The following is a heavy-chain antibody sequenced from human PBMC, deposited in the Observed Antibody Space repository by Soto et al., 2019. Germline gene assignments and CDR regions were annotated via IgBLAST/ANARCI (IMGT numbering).Heavy chain of an antibody. V-gene: IGHV4-59*01. CDR3: ARGSRYCSGGSCYTFDY. CDR1: GGSISGYY. Sequence: SETLSLTCTVSGGSISGYYWSWIRQPPGKGLEWIGYIYYSGSTNYNPSLKSRVTISVDTSKNQFSLKLSSVTAADTAVYYCARGSRYCSGGSCYTFDYWGQGTLVTVSS. D-gene: IGHD2-15*01. CDR2: IYYSGST. J-gene: IGHJ4*02.